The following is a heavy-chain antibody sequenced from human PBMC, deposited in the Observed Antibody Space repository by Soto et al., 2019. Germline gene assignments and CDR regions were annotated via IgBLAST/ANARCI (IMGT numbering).Heavy chain of an antibody. Sequence: GASVKVSCKASGYTFTSYAISWVRQAPGQGLEWMGWISAYNGNTNYAQKLQGRVTMTTDTSTSTAYMELRSLRPDDTAVYYCARDAAAGLNDYWGQGTLVTVSS. CDR1: GYTFTSYA. J-gene: IGHJ4*02. D-gene: IGHD6-13*01. CDR2: ISAYNGNT. V-gene: IGHV1-18*01. CDR3: ARDAAAGLNDY.